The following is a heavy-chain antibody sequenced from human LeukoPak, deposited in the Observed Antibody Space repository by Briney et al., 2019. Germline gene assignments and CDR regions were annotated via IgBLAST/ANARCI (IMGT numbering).Heavy chain of an antibody. V-gene: IGHV4-39*07. CDR1: GGSISSSSYY. J-gene: IGHJ6*03. CDR2: IYYSGST. D-gene: IGHD3-22*01. Sequence: SETLSLTCTVSGGSISSSSYYWGWIRQPPGKGLEWIGSIYYSGSTYYNPSLKSRVTISVDTSKNQFSLKLSSVTAADTAVYYCARDRNTMIVSEGVMDVWGKGTTVTISS. CDR3: ARDRNTMIVSEGVMDV.